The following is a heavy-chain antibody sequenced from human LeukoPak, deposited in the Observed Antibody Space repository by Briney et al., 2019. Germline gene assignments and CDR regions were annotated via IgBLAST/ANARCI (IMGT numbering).Heavy chain of an antibody. D-gene: IGHD3-22*01. J-gene: IGHJ3*02. CDR1: GSTFSSYA. V-gene: IGHV3-23*01. Sequence: GSLRLSCAASGSTFSSYAMSWVRQAPGKGLEWVSAISGSGGSTYYADSVKGRFTISRDNSKNTLYLQMNSLRAEDTAVYYCAKIQSMIVVVDAFDIWGQGTMVTVSS. CDR2: ISGSGGST. CDR3: AKIQSMIVVVDAFDI.